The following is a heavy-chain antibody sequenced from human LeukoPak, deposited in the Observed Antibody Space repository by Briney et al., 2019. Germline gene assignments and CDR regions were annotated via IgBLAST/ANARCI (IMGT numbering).Heavy chain of an antibody. Sequence: SETLSLTCTVSGGSISSYYWSWIRQPPGKGLEWIGYIYYSESTNYNPSLKSRVTISVDTSKNQFSLKLSSVTAADTAVYYCARDLGIAARLVWFDPWGQGTLVTVSS. CDR1: GGSISSYY. CDR3: ARDLGIAARLVWFDP. CDR2: IYYSEST. V-gene: IGHV4-59*01. D-gene: IGHD6-6*01. J-gene: IGHJ5*02.